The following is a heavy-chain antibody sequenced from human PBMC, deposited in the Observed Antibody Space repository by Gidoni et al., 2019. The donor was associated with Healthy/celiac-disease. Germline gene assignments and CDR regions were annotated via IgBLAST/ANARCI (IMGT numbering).Heavy chain of an antibody. V-gene: IGHV1-69*06. Sequence: QVQLVQSGAEVKKPGTAVKVSCKASGVTFSSYAISWVRQAPGQGLEWMGGIIPIFGTANYAQKFQGRVTITADKSTSTAYMELSSLRSEDTAVYYCARKGGAPYWFDPWGQGTLVTVSS. D-gene: IGHD1-26*01. CDR3: ARKGGAPYWFDP. CDR1: GVTFSSYA. CDR2: IIPIFGTA. J-gene: IGHJ5*02.